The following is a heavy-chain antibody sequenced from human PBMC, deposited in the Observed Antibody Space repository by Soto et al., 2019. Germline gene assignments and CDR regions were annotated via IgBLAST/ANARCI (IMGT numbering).Heavy chain of an antibody. J-gene: IGHJ4*02. V-gene: IGHV3-11*03. Sequence: GGSLRLSCEATGFTFGDYYMSWVRQPPGKGLEWVSYISHISGYTNYADSVKGRFTMSRDNAKRSVQLQMSDLRVEDTGIYYCARITAAQAFDYWGQGRPVTVSS. CDR3: ARITAAQAFDY. CDR2: ISHISGYT. D-gene: IGHD1-20*01. CDR1: GFTFGDYY.